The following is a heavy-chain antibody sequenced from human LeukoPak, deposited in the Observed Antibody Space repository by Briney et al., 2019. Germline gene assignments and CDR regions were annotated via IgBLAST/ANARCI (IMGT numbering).Heavy chain of an antibody. V-gene: IGHV1-18*01. CDR3: ARATGRYHYYGMDV. Sequence: GASVKVSCKASGYTFTSYGISWVRQAPGQGLEWMGWISAYNGNTNYAQKLQGRVTMTTDTSTSTAYMELRSLRSEDTAVYYCARATGRYHYYGMDVWGQGTTVTVSS. J-gene: IGHJ6*02. CDR1: GYTFTSYG. CDR2: ISAYNGNT. D-gene: IGHD1-26*01.